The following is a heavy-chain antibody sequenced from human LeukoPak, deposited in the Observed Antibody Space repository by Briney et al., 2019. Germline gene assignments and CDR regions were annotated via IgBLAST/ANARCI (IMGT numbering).Heavy chain of an antibody. D-gene: IGHD6-13*01. Sequence: GGSLRLSCAASGFTFSSYVMSWVRQAPGKGLEWVSAISGSGVSTYYADSVKGRFTISRDNSKNTLYLQMNSLRAEDTAVYYCAKAYIAAAVTSAFDIWGQGTMVTVSS. V-gene: IGHV3-23*01. J-gene: IGHJ3*02. CDR2: ISGSGVST. CDR1: GFTFSSYV. CDR3: AKAYIAAAVTSAFDI.